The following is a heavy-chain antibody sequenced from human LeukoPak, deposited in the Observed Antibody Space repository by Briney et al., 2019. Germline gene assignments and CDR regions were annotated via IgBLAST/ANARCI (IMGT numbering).Heavy chain of an antibody. CDR2: IYYSGST. CDR3: AGGGVVADY. CDR1: GGSISSSSYY. V-gene: IGHV4-39*07. Sequence: SESLSLTCTVSGGSISSSSYYWGWIRQPPGKGLEWIGSIYYSGSTYYNPSLKSRVTISVDTSKNQFSLKLSSVTAADTAVYYCAGGGVVADYWGQGTLVTVSS. D-gene: IGHD3-22*01. J-gene: IGHJ4*02.